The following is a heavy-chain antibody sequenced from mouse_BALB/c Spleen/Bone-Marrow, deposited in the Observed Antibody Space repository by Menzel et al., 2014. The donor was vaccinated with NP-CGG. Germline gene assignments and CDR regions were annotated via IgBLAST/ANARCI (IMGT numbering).Heavy chain of an antibody. CDR2: INSDGGST. V-gene: IGHV5-6-3*01. CDR1: GFTFSNYG. D-gene: IGHD2-1*01. J-gene: IGHJ2*01. Sequence: DVMLVESGGGLVQPGGSLKLSCAASGFTFSNYGMSWVRQTPDKRLELVATINSDGGSTYYPDSVKGRFTIYRDTAKNTLYLQMSSLKSEETAMYYCVRGNYGNYVGYFDFWGQGTTLTVSS. CDR3: VRGNYGNYVGYFDF.